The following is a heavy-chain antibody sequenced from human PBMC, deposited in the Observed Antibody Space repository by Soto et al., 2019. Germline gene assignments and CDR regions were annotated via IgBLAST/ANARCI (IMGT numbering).Heavy chain of an antibody. CDR2: ISYDGSNK. D-gene: IGHD6-19*01. V-gene: IGHV3-30*18. J-gene: IGHJ6*02. CDR3: AKISLSYSSGWYDYYYYYGMDV. CDR1: GFTFSTYW. Sequence: PGGSLRLSCVASGFTFSTYWMHWVRQAPGKGLEWVAVISYDGSNKYYADSVKGRFTISRDNSKNTLYLQMNSLRAEDTAVYYCAKISLSYSSGWYDYYYYYGMDVWGQGTTVTVSS.